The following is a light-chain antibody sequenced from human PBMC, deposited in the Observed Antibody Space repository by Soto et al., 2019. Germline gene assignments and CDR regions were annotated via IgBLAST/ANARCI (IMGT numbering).Light chain of an antibody. CDR3: QQYNNWPFS. V-gene: IGKV3-15*01. CDR2: DVS. Sequence: EIVRTQSPATLSVSPGERATLSCRAGQGVTTNFAWYQQKSGQSPRLLIYDVSTRATGVPARFSGTGSETDFTLTISGLQSDDSAVYFCQQYNNWPFSFGQGTRL. CDR1: QGVTTN. J-gene: IGKJ5*01.